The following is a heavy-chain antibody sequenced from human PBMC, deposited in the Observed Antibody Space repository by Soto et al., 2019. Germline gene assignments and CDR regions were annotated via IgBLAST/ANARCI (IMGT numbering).Heavy chain of an antibody. V-gene: IGHV3-48*01. CDR3: ARDPGIAVAGTVY. D-gene: IGHD6-19*01. Sequence: EVQLVESGGGLVQPGGSLRLSCAASGFTFSSYSMNWVRQAPGKGLEWVSYISSSSSTIYYADSVKGRFTIPRDNAKNSLYLQMNSLRAEDTAVYYCARDPGIAVAGTVYWGQGTLVTVSS. J-gene: IGHJ4*02. CDR2: ISSSSSTI. CDR1: GFTFSSYS.